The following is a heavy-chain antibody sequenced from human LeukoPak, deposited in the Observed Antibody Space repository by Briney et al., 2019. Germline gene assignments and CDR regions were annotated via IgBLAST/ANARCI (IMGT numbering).Heavy chain of an antibody. V-gene: IGHV4-34*01. D-gene: IGHD5-12*01. Sequence: SETLSLTCAVYGGSFSAYYWSWIRQSPGKGLEWIAEIYHDGNINYNPSLKSRVTISVDTSNSHFSLKLRSVTAADTAVYYCARLDISTTWYAFDYWGQGTLVTVSS. CDR1: GGSFSAYY. CDR2: IYHDGNI. CDR3: ARLDISTTWYAFDY. J-gene: IGHJ4*02.